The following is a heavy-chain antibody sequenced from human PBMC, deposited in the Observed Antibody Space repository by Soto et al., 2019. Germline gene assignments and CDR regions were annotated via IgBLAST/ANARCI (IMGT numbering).Heavy chain of an antibody. CDR1: GGTFSSYA. Sequence: SVKVSCKASGGTFSSYAISRVRQAPGQGLEWMGGIIPIFGTANYAQKFQGRVTITADKSTSTAYMELSSLRSEDTAVYYCARDPPWGGRYGMDVWGQGTTVTVSS. CDR3: ARDPPWGGRYGMDV. V-gene: IGHV1-69*06. CDR2: IIPIFGTA. J-gene: IGHJ6*02. D-gene: IGHD1-26*01.